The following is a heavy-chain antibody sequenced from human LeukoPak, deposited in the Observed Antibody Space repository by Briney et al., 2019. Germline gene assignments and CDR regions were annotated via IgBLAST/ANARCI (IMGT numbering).Heavy chain of an antibody. CDR3: AKDRGSSGWYKVEYYFDY. CDR1: GFTFDDYA. V-gene: IGHV3-74*01. CDR2: IKSDGSS. D-gene: IGHD6-19*01. J-gene: IGHJ4*02. Sequence: GGSVRLSCAASGFTFDDYAMHWVREAPGKGLVWVSRIKSDGSSIYADSVKGRFTISRDNSKNTLYLQMNSLRAEDTAVYYCAKDRGSSGWYKVEYYFDYWGQGTLVTVSS.